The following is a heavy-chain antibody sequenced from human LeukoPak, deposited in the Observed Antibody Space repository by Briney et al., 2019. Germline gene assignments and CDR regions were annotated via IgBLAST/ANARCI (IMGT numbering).Heavy chain of an antibody. CDR1: GGSISSYY. Sequence: PSETLSLTCTVSGGSISSYYWSWIRQPPGKGLEWIGYIYYSGSTNYNPSLKSRVTISVDTSKNQFSLKLSSVTAADTAVYYCARETYYDFWSGYRYDWLDPWGQGTLVTVSS. V-gene: IGHV4-59*01. CDR3: ARETYYDFWSGYRYDWLDP. D-gene: IGHD3-3*01. J-gene: IGHJ5*02. CDR2: IYYSGST.